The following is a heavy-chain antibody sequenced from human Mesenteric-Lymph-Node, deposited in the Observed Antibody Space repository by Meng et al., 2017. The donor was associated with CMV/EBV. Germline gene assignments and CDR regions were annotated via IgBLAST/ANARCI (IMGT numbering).Heavy chain of an antibody. CDR3: ARVLRCDFWSGPGGYYFDY. CDR2: ICHSGST. D-gene: IGHD3-3*01. CDR1: IGGNDW. Sequence: IGGNDWWNWVRRPRGEGLEWIGEICHSGSTKYNPSLESQVTISVDKSKDQFSLKLSSVTAADTAVYYCARVLRCDFWSGPGGYYFDYWGQGTLVTVSS. J-gene: IGHJ4*02. V-gene: IGHV4-4*02.